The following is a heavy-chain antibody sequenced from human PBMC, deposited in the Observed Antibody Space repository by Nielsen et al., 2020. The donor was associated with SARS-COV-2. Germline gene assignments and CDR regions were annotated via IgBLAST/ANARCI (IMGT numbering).Heavy chain of an antibody. CDR3: ATAYGYSYFDH. D-gene: IGHD3-22*01. V-gene: IGHV3-7*05. J-gene: IGHJ4*02. Sequence: GESLKISCAASGFTFRDTWMSWVRQAPGKGLEWVANIKQDGRDKYYVDSVKGRFTISRDNAKNSLYLEMNSLRAEDTAVYYCATAYGYSYFDHWGQGTLVTVSS. CDR1: GFTFRDTW. CDR2: IKQDGRDK.